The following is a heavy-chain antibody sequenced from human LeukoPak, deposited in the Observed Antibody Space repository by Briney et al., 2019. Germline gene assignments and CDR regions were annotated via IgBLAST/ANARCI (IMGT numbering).Heavy chain of an antibody. V-gene: IGHV1-69*02. CDR1: GGTFSSYT. CDR2: IIPILGIA. Sequence: GASVKVSCKASGGTFSSYTISWGRQAPGQGLEWMGRIIPILGIANYAQKFQGRVTITADKSTSTAYMELSSLRSEDTAVYYCARGIVVVPAAIDAFDIWGQGTMVTVSS. CDR3: ARGIVVVPAAIDAFDI. J-gene: IGHJ3*02. D-gene: IGHD2-2*01.